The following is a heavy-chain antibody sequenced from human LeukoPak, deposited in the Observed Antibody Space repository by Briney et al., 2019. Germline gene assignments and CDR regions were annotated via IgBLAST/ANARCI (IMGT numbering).Heavy chain of an antibody. D-gene: IGHD2-8*01. CDR2: IQYDRTNE. V-gene: IGHV3-30*02. CDR1: GFTFSNAW. J-gene: IGHJ6*03. Sequence: GGSLRLSCAASGFTFSNAWMSWVRQAPGKGLEWVAYIQYDRTNEQYAHSVKGRFRISRDNSNNILYLQMNSLRTEDTAVYYCAKDRCSNGIGCYYYYMEVWGKGTTVTISS. CDR3: AKDRCSNGIGCYYYYMEV.